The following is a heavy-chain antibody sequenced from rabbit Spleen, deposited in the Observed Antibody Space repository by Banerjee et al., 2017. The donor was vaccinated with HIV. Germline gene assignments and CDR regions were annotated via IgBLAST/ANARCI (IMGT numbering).Heavy chain of an antibody. CDR3: ARAIVPWLGLTRLDL. D-gene: IGHD4-1*01. CDR1: GFSFSSSYH. CDR2: IDTGSSGTT. V-gene: IGHV1S45*01. Sequence: QEQLEESGGDLVKPGASLTLTCTASGFSFSSSYHICWVRQAPGKGLEWIGCIDTGSSGTTYYASWVNGRFTISKTSSTTVFLQMTSLTAADTATYFCARAIVPWLGLTRLDLWGPGTLVTVS. J-gene: IGHJ3*01.